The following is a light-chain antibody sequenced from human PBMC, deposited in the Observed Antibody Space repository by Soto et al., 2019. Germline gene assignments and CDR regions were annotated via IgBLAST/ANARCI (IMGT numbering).Light chain of an antibody. CDR2: GVS. J-gene: IGKJ5*01. CDR3: QQYGGSPIT. V-gene: IGKV3-20*01. CDR1: QSVSGSQ. Sequence: EIVLTQSPVTLSLSPGERATLSCRASQSVSGSQVAWYQQKPGEAPRLLIYGVSSRAPGLPDRFSGSGSGTDFTLSISGLEPEYFAVYFCQQYGGSPITFGQGTRLEIK.